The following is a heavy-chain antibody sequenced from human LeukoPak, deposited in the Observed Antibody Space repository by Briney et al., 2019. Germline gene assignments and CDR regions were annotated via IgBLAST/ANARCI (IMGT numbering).Heavy chain of an antibody. CDR1: GFTFSSYA. CDR2: ISYDGSNK. V-gene: IGHV3-30*04. J-gene: IGHJ4*02. CDR3: ARTLIEYSVSSCYFDY. Sequence: GGSLRLSCAASGFTFSSYAMHWVRQAPGKGLEWVAVISYDGSNKYYADSVKGRFTISRDNSKNTLYLQMNSLRAEDTAVYYCARTLIEYSVSSCYFDYWGQGTLVTVSS. D-gene: IGHD6-6*01.